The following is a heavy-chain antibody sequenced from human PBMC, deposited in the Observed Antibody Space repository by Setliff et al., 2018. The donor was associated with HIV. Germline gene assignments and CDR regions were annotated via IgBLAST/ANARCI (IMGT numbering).Heavy chain of an antibody. J-gene: IGHJ1*01. CDR1: GVSVSSGGYY. V-gene: IGHV4-31*03. CDR3: ARGESSTWDLAEHFQH. Sequence: SETLSLTCTVSGVSVSSGGYYWSWIRQHPGKGLEWIGDVHHTGTTYLNPSLKSRITISVDTSKNQFSLKLGFVTAADTAVYHCARGESSTWDLAEHFQHWGHGTLVTVSA. D-gene: IGHD2-2*01. CDR2: VHHTGTT.